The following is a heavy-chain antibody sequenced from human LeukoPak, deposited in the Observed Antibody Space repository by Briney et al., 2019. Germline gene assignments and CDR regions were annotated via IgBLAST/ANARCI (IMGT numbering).Heavy chain of an antibody. CDR3: ASTMATISYFDY. CDR1: GGSISSYY. CDR2: IYYSGST. V-gene: IGHV4-59*01. Sequence: SEALSLTCTVSGGSISSYYWSWIRQPPGKGLEWIGYIYYSGSTNYNPSLKSRVTISVDTSKNQFSLKLSSVTAADTAVYYCASTMATISYFDYWGQGTLVTVSS. D-gene: IGHD5-24*01. J-gene: IGHJ4*02.